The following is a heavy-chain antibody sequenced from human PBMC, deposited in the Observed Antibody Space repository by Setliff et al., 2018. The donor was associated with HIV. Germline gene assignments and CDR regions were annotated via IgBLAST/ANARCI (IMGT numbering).Heavy chain of an antibody. J-gene: IGHJ6*02. V-gene: IGHV4-31*03. CDR3: ARDLSPYGSGDPYYYYGMDV. CDR1: GGSINSGGYY. Sequence: SETLSLTCTVSGGSINSGGYYWSRIRQHPGKGLEWIGYIFYSGSTYYNPSLESRLTLSVDTSENQFFLKLKSVTAADTAVYYCARDLSPYGSGDPYYYYGMDVWGQGTTVTVSS. D-gene: IGHD3-10*01. CDR2: IFYSGST.